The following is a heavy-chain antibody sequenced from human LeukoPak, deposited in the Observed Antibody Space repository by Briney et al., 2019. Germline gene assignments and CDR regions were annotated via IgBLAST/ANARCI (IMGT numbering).Heavy chain of an antibody. V-gene: IGHV4-4*09. Sequence: PSETLSLTCTVSGGSISSYYWSWIRQPPGKGLEWIGYIYTSGSTNYNPSLKSRVTISVDTSKSQVSLKLSSVTAADTAVYYCARRQPGTLGPNYDYWGQGTLVTGSS. J-gene: IGHJ4*02. CDR3: ARRQPGTLGPNYDY. D-gene: IGHD1-7*01. CDR2: IYTSGST. CDR1: GGSISSYY.